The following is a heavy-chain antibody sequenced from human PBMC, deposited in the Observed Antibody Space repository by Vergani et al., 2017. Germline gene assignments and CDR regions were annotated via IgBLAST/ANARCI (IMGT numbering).Heavy chain of an antibody. D-gene: IGHD2-15*01. V-gene: IGHV4-59*01. CDR1: GGSISSYY. CDR2: IYYSGST. Sequence: QVPLQESVPGLVKPSETLYLTCTVSGGSISSYYWSWIRQPPGKGLEWIGYIYYSGSTNYNPSLKSRVTISVDTSKNQFSLKLSSVTAADTAVYYCARWVDRYYYYYGMDVWGQGTTVTVSS. CDR3: ARWVDRYYYYYGMDV. J-gene: IGHJ6*02.